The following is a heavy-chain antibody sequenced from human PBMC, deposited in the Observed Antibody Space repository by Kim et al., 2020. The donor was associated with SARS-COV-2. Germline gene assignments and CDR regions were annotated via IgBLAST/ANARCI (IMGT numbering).Heavy chain of an antibody. J-gene: IGHJ3*02. CDR1: GFTFSSYW. V-gene: IGHV3-74*01. Sequence: GGSLRLSCAASGFTFSSYWMHWVRQAPGKGLVWVSRISSDGSSTTYVDSVKGRFTISRDNAKNTLYLQMNSLRAEDAAVYYCARSTGAFDIWGQGTMVTVSS. D-gene: IGHD4-17*01. CDR3: ARSTGAFDI. CDR2: ISSDGSST.